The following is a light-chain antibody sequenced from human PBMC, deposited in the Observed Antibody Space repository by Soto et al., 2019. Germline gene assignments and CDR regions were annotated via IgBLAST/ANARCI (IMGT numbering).Light chain of an antibody. V-gene: IGKV3-11*01. CDR3: QQRNTWPPIT. CDR2: DAS. J-gene: IGKJ5*01. CDR1: QSVRTY. Sequence: EIVLTQSPATLSLSTGERATLSCRASQSVRTYLAWYQVKPGQDPRLLIYDASRRASGVPARFSGSGSGTDFTLTISSLEPEDFALNYGQQRNTWPPITFVQVTQMEVK.